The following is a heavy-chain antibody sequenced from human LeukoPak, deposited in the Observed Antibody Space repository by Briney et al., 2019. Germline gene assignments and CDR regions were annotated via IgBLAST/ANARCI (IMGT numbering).Heavy chain of an antibody. J-gene: IGHJ5*02. V-gene: IGHV3-73*01. CDR3: TRDSGTYNWFDP. CDR2: IDKKEKGYATAT. D-gene: IGHD1-26*01. Sequence: GGSLKLSCAASGFTFSGSAIHWARQSSGKGLEWVGQIDKKEKGYATATAYAASVKGRFTISRDDSINTAYLQMKSLKTEDTALYYCTRDSGTYNWFDPWGQGTLVTVSS. CDR1: GFTFSGSA.